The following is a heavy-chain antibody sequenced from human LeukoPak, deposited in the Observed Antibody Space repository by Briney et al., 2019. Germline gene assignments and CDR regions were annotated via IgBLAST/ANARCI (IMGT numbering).Heavy chain of an antibody. D-gene: IGHD1-26*01. CDR2: ISAYNGNT. J-gene: IGHJ4*02. Sequence: GASVTVSCKASGYTFTSYGISWVRQAPGQGLEWMGWISAYNGNTNYAQKLQGRVTMTTDTSTSTAYMELRSLRSDDTVVYYCARDRVVGATKPSFFDYWGQGTLVTVSS. CDR1: GYTFTSYG. V-gene: IGHV1-18*01. CDR3: ARDRVVGATKPSFFDY.